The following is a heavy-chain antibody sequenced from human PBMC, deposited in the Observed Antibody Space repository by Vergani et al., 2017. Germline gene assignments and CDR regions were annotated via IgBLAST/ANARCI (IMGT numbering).Heavy chain of an antibody. J-gene: IGHJ4*02. CDR3: ARDQPRRIAVAGIDY. Sequence: QVQLQQWGAGLLKPSETLSLTCAVYGGSFSGYYWSWIRQPPGKGLEWIGEINHSGSTNYNPSLKSRVTISVDTSKNQFSLKLSSVTAADTAVYYCARDQPRRIAVAGIDYWGQGTLVTVSS. CDR2: INHSGST. D-gene: IGHD6-19*01. V-gene: IGHV4-34*01. CDR1: GGSFSGYY.